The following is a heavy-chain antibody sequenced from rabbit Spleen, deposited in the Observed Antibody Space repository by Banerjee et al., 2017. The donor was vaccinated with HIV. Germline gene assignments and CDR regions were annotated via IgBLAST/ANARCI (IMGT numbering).Heavy chain of an antibody. D-gene: IGHD8-1*01. Sequence: QSLEESGGGLVQPEGSLTLTCTASGVSFSGDSYMCWVRQAPGKGLEWIACIYAGSSDSTYSATWAKGRFTLSKTSSTTVTLQMTSLTAADTATYFCARDTGTSFSTYGMDLWGQGTLVTVS. CDR3: ARDTGTSFSTYGMDL. CDR1: GVSFSGDSY. V-gene: IGHV1S40*01. J-gene: IGHJ3*01. CDR2: IYAGSSDST.